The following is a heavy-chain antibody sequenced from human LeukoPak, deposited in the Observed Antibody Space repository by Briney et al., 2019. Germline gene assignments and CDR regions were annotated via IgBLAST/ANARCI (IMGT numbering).Heavy chain of an antibody. Sequence: SETLSLTCAVYGGSFSVYYWSWIRQPPGKGLEWIGEINHSGSTNYNPSLKSRVTIPVDTSKNQFSLKLSSVTAADTAVYYCARTLRVQYFDYWGQGTLVTVSS. V-gene: IGHV4-34*01. D-gene: IGHD3-16*01. J-gene: IGHJ4*02. CDR3: ARTLRVQYFDY. CDR1: GGSFSVYY. CDR2: INHSGST.